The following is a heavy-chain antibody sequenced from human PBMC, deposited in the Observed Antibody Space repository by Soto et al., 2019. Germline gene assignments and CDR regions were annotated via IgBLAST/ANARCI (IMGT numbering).Heavy chain of an antibody. CDR1: RVSINDDY. D-gene: IGHD6-19*01. CDR2: IYYSGYT. Sequence: TLSLSCHVSRVSINDDYRSWIREPPGKELYLMGYIYYSGYTNYYPSLKSRVTIAADTSKNQFSLKLSSVTAADTAVYYCARDRAYYQSSGFFSDFWAQG. V-gene: IGHV4-59*01. J-gene: IGHJ4*02. CDR3: ARDRAYYQSSGFFSDF.